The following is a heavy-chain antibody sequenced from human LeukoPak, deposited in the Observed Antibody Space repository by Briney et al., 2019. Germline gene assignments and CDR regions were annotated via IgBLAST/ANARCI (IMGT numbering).Heavy chain of an antibody. D-gene: IGHD4-17*01. J-gene: IGHJ6*03. CDR2: IWYDGSNK. V-gene: IGHV3-33*08. CDR1: GFTFSSYS. Sequence: GGSLRLSCAASGFTFSSYSMNWVRQAPGKGLEWVAVIWYDGSNKYYADSVKGRFTISRDNSKNTLYLQMNSLRAEDTAVYYCARVTVTTETYYYYYMDVWGKGTTVTVSS. CDR3: ARVTVTTETYYYYYMDV.